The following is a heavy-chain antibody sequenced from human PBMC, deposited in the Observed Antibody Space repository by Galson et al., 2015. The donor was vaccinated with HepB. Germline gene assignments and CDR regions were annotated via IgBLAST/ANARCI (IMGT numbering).Heavy chain of an antibody. V-gene: IGHV3-66*01. D-gene: IGHD5-18*01. CDR1: GFTVSSNY. CDR3: ARGIQLWSRLDY. J-gene: IGHJ4*02. Sequence: SLRLSCAASGFTVSSNYMSWVRQAPGKGLEWVSVIYSGGSTYYADSVKGRFTISRDNSKNTLYLQMNSLRAEDTAVYYCARGIQLWSRLDYWGQGTLVTVSS. CDR2: IYSGGST.